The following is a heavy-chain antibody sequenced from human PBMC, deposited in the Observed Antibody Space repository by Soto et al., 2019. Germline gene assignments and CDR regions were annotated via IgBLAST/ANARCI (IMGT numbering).Heavy chain of an antibody. CDR3: ARATKYYYDSSGYYPRPCYFDY. V-gene: IGHV4-34*01. Sequence: QVQLQQWGAGLLKPSETLSLTCAVYGGSFSGYYWSWIRQPPGKGLEWIGEINHSGSTNYNPSLKRRVTISVDTSKSQFSLKLSSVTAADTAVYYCARATKYYYDSSGYYPRPCYFDYWGQGTLVTVSS. D-gene: IGHD3-22*01. CDR2: INHSGST. J-gene: IGHJ4*02. CDR1: GGSFSGYY.